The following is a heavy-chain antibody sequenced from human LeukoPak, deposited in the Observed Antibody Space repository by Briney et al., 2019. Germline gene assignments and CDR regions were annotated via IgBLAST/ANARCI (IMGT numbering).Heavy chain of an antibody. Sequence: ASVKVSCKASGYTFTGYYMHWVRQAPGQGLEWMGWINPNSGGTNYAQKFQGRVTMTRDTFISTAYMELSRLRSDDTAVYFCARGRVSSSTWYSTYYYYFYMDVWGKGTTVTVSS. V-gene: IGHV1-2*02. CDR1: GYTFTGYY. J-gene: IGHJ6*03. CDR3: ARGRVSSSTWYSTYYYYFYMDV. CDR2: INPNSGGT. D-gene: IGHD6-13*01.